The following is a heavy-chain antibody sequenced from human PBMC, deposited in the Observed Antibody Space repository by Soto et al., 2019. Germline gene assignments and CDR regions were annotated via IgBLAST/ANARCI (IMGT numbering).Heavy chain of an antibody. CDR3: AKMTPPRHVLRFLEWLLVDNWFDP. V-gene: IGHV3-23*01. CDR2: IGAGGGSR. Sequence: GGSLRLSCAASGFNFSSYAMTWVRQVPGKGLEWVSAIGAGGGSRYYADSVKGRFTISRDGSKSTLYLQMNSLRVEDTAVYYCAKMTPPRHVLRFLEWLLVDNWFDPWGQGTLVTVSS. CDR1: GFNFSSYA. J-gene: IGHJ5*02. D-gene: IGHD3-3*01.